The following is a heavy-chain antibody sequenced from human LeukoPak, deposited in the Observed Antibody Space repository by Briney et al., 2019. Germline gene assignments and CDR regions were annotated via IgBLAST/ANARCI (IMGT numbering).Heavy chain of an antibody. J-gene: IGHJ3*02. CDR2: ISRSGAYT. CDR1: GFTFSSYA. D-gene: IGHD3-22*01. CDR3: AKRGFYDSSGYYYDALDI. Sequence: GGSLRLSCAVSGFTFSSYAMSWVRQAPGKGLEWVSGISRSGAYTYYADSVKGRFTIYRDTSQNTLFLQLNSLRAGDTAVYYCAKRGFYDSSGYYYDALDIWGQGTWVTVSS. V-gene: IGHV3-23*01.